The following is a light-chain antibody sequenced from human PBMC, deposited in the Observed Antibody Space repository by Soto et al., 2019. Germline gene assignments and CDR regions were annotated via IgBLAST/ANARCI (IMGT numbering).Light chain of an antibody. J-gene: IGKJ1*01. CDR3: QQYGSSPT. CDR1: QTVTSSY. CDR2: GAS. Sequence: TVLTQSPGTLYLSPGERATLSCRASQTVTSSYLAWYQQKPGQAPRLLIYGASSRATGIPDRFSGGGSGTDFTLTIRRMEPEDFAVYYCQQYGSSPTFCQGTKVDIK. V-gene: IGKV3-20*01.